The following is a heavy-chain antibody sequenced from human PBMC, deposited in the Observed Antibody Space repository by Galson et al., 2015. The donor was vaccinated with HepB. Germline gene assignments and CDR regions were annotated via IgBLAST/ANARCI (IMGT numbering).Heavy chain of an antibody. V-gene: IGHV1-69*04. CDR3: ARWGVYGDGGFDY. J-gene: IGHJ4*02. D-gene: IGHD4-17*01. Sequence: SVKVSCKASGGTFSSDAISWVRQAPGQGLEWMGRLIPIIGIPNYAQKFQDRVTVTADKSTSTIYMKLDSLRTDDTALYYCARWGVYGDGGFDYWGQGTLVTVSS. CDR2: LIPIIGIP. CDR1: GGTFSSDA.